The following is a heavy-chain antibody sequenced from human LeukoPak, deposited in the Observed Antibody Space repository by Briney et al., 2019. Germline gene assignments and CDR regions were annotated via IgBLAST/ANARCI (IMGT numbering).Heavy chain of an antibody. J-gene: IGHJ4*02. CDR2: ISGSGGST. D-gene: IGHD4-17*01. CDR1: GFTFSNYA. V-gene: IGHV3-23*01. Sequence: GGSLRLSCAASGFTFSNYAMRWVRQVPGKGLEWVSAISGSGGSTYYADSVKGRFTISRDNSKNTLYLQMNSLRAEDTAVYYCANRPTVTTFAPDYWGQGTLVTVSS. CDR3: ANRPTVTTFAPDY.